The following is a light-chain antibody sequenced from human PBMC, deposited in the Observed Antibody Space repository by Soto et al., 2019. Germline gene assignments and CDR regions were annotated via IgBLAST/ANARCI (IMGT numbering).Light chain of an antibody. V-gene: IGLV2-23*03. J-gene: IGLJ1*01. Sequence: QSALTQPASVSGSPGQSITISCTGTSSGVGSYNLVSWYQQHPGKAPKLMIYEGSKRPSGVSNRFSGSKSGNTASLTISGLQAEDEADYYCCSYAGSSTFLFGTGTKLTVL. CDR1: SSGVGSYNL. CDR3: CSYAGSSTFL. CDR2: EGS.